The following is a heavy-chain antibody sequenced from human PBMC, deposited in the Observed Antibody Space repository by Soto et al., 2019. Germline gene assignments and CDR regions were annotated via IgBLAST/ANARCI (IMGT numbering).Heavy chain of an antibody. Sequence: GGSLRLSCAASGFTFTNAWRSWVRQAPGKGLEWVGRIKSRTDDGTTNYAAPVKGRFTISRDDSNNTLYLQMNSLKTEDTAVYYCTTEASPFDYWGQGTLVTVSS. CDR2: IKSRTDDGTT. CDR3: TTEASPFDY. D-gene: IGHD6-6*01. V-gene: IGHV3-15*01. J-gene: IGHJ4*02. CDR1: GFTFTNAW.